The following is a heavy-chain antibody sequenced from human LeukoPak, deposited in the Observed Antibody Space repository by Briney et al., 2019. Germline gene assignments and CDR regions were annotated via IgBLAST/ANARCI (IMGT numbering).Heavy chain of an antibody. CDR1: GGSISSYY. CDR3: ARVLWNWFDP. V-gene: IGHV4-59*01. Sequence: PSETLSLTCTVSGGSISSYYWSWIRQPPGKGLEWIGYIYYSWSTNYNPSLKSRVTISVDTSKNQFSLKLSSVTAADTAVYYCARVLWNWFDPWGQGTLVTVSS. J-gene: IGHJ5*02. CDR2: IYYSWST.